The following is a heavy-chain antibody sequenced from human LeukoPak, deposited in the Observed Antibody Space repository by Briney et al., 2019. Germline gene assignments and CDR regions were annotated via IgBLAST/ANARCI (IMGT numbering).Heavy chain of an antibody. Sequence: GGSLRLSCAASGFTFSSCAMPWVRQAPGKGLEWVAVISYDGSNKYYADSVKGRFTISRDNSKNTLYLQKNSLRAEDTAVYYCARDRSRYYDSSGYYYLGVPDYWGQGTLVTVSS. D-gene: IGHD3-22*01. J-gene: IGHJ4*02. CDR2: ISYDGSNK. CDR1: GFTFSSCA. CDR3: ARDRSRYYDSSGYYYLGVPDY. V-gene: IGHV3-30*01.